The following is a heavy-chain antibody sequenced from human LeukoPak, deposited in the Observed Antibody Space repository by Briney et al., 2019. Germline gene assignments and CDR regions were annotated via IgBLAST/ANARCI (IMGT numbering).Heavy chain of an antibody. CDR2: FYTGGST. Sequence: PGGSLRLSCAASGFTFSDYYMSWVRQAPGKGLEWVSVFYTGGSTYYADSVKGRFTISRDNSKNTLYLQMNSLRAEDTAVYYCARGLLGSSGLRGVFSHWGQGTLVTVSS. CDR3: ARGLLGSSGLRGVFSH. J-gene: IGHJ4*02. D-gene: IGHD3-10*01. CDR1: GFTFSDYY. V-gene: IGHV3-53*01.